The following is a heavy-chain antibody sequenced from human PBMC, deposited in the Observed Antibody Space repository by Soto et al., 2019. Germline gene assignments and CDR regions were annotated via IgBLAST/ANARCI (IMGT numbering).Heavy chain of an antibody. CDR2: IYYSGST. Sequence: SETLSLTCTVSGGSISSGDYYWSWIRQPPGKGLEWIGYIYYSGSTYYNPSLKSRVTISVDTSKSQFSLKLSSVTAADTAVYYCARAPGNYYDSSGYYSTYYYYYGMDVWGQGTTVTVSS. D-gene: IGHD3-22*01. CDR3: ARAPGNYYDSSGYYSTYYYYYGMDV. J-gene: IGHJ6*02. V-gene: IGHV4-30-4*01. CDR1: GGSISSGDYY.